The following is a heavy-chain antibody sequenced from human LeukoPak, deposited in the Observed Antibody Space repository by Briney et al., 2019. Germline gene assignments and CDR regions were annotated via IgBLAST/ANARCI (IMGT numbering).Heavy chain of an antibody. J-gene: IGHJ4*02. D-gene: IGHD6-19*01. CDR1: GGSISSGDYY. V-gene: IGHV4-30-4*02. Sequence: SETLSLTCTVSGGSISSGDYYWSWIRQPPGKGLEWIGYIYYSGSTYYNPSLKSRVTISVDASKNQFSLKLSSVTAADTAVYYCARDSYSSGWYSDYWGQGTLVTVSS. CDR3: ARDSYSSGWYSDY. CDR2: IYYSGST.